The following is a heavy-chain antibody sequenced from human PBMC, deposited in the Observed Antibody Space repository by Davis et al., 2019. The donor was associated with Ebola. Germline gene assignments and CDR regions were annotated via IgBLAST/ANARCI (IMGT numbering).Heavy chain of an antibody. CDR2: INTNTGNP. J-gene: IGHJ4*02. V-gene: IGHV7-4-1*01. D-gene: IGHD5-24*01. Sequence: ASVKVSCKASGYTFTSYGISWVRQAPGQGLEWMGWINTNTGNPTYAQGFTGRFVFSLDTSVSTAYLQIRSLEAEDTAMYYCARGGWLDYWGQGTLVTVSS. CDR1: GYTFTSYG. CDR3: ARGGWLDY.